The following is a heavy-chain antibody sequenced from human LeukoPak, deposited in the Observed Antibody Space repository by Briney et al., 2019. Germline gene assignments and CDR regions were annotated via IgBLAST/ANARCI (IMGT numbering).Heavy chain of an antibody. J-gene: IGHJ6*03. Sequence: KPSETLSLTCTVSGGSIRSHYWSWIRQPAGKGLEWIGHIYSSGSTTYNPSLKSRVTMSVDTSKNQFFLSLTSVTAADAAVYYCAREDGEYCSGTSCSNYYFYYIDVWGKGTTVTVSS. V-gene: IGHV4-4*07. CDR3: AREDGEYCSGTSCSNYYFYYIDV. D-gene: IGHD2-15*01. CDR1: GGSIRSHY. CDR2: IYSSGST.